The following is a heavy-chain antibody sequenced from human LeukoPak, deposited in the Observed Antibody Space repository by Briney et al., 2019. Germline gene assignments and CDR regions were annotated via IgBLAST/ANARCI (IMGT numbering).Heavy chain of an antibody. D-gene: IGHD3-10*01. J-gene: IGHJ4*02. CDR1: GGSISSNY. CDR2: IYYSGSA. Sequence: KPSETLSLTCTVSGGSISSNYWSWIRQPPGKGLEWIGYIYYSGSANYNPSLESRVTLSVDTSKNQFSLKLSSVTAADTAVYYCAGEYYGSGNSSPSHSDYWGQGTRVTVSS. CDR3: AGEYYGSGNSSPSHSDY. V-gene: IGHV4-59*01.